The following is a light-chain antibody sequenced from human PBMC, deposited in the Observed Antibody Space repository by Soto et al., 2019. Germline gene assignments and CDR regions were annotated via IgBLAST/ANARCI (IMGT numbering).Light chain of an antibody. J-gene: IGKJ1*01. CDR3: QKYGSSPGT. V-gene: IGKV3-20*01. CDR2: GAS. CDR1: QSVTSNY. Sequence: EIVLTQSPGTLSLSPGERATLSCWASQSVTSNYLAWYQQKPGQAPRLLIFGASIRATGLPDRFSGSGSGTDFTLTISRLEPEDFAVYYCQKYGSSPGTFGQGTKVDIK.